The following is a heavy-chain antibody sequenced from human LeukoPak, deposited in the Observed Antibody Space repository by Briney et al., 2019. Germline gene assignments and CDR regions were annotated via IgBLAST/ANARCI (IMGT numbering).Heavy chain of an antibody. CDR1: GYTFTGYY. Sequence: GASVKVSCKASGYTFTGYYMHWVRQAPGQGLEWMGWINPNSGGTNYAQKFQGRVTMTRDTSISTAYMELSRLRSDDTAVYYCAITMVRGMINYFDYWGQGTLVTVPS. CDR3: AITMVRGMINYFDY. J-gene: IGHJ4*02. V-gene: IGHV1-2*02. D-gene: IGHD3-10*01. CDR2: INPNSGGT.